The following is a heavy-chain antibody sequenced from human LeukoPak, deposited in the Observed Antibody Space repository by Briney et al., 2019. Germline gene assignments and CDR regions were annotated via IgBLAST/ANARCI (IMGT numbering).Heavy chain of an antibody. D-gene: IGHD3-3*01. CDR3: ARVNYDFWSGYYLY. J-gene: IGHJ4*02. CDR2: IYSGGST. Sequence: GGSLRLSCAPSGFTVSSNYMSWVRQAPGKGLEWVSVIYSGGSTYYADSVKGRFTISRDNSKNTLYLQMNSLRAEDTAVYYCARVNYDFWSGYYLYWGRGTLVTVSS. CDR1: GFTVSSNY. V-gene: IGHV3-53*01.